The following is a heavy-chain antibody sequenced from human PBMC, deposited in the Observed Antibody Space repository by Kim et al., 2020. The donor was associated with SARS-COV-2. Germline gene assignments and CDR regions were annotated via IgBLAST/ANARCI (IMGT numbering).Heavy chain of an antibody. CDR2: ISGSGGST. J-gene: IGHJ4*02. V-gene: IGHV3-23*01. Sequence: GGSLRLSCAASGFTFSSYAMSWVRQAPGKGLEWVSAISGSGGSTYYADSVKGRFTISRDNSKNTLYLQMNSLRAEDTAVYYCASPVGYGYSSGWPNFDYWGQGTLVTVSS. CDR3: ASPVGYGYSSGWPNFDY. CDR1: GFTFSSYA. D-gene: IGHD6-19*01.